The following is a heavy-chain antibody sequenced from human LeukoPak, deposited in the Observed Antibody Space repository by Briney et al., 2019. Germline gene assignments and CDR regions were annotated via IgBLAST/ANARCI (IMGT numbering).Heavy chain of an antibody. Sequence: GGSLRLSCVASGLSVTSYAVSWVRQAPGKGLEWVSVIYSGGTTYYADSVQGRFTISRDNSKNTLYLQMNSLRADDTAVYYCASSYLGILTGYSYWGQGTLVTVSS. V-gene: IGHV3-66*02. CDR3: ASSYLGILTGYSY. D-gene: IGHD3-9*01. J-gene: IGHJ4*02. CDR2: IYSGGTT. CDR1: GLSVTSYA.